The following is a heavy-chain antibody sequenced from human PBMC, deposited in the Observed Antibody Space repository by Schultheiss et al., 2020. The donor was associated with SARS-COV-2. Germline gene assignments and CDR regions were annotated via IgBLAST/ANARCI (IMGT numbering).Heavy chain of an antibody. D-gene: IGHD3-22*01. Sequence: SETLSLTCTVSGGSVSSGSDHWSWIRQPPGKGLEWIGYIYYSGNTKYNPSLKSRVTMSVDTSKNQFSLKLSSVTAADTAVYYCARIDSSGYYAYDYWGQGTLVTVSS. J-gene: IGHJ4*02. V-gene: IGHV4-61*01. CDR2: IYYSGNT. CDR3: ARIDSSGYYAYDY. CDR1: GGSVSSGSDH.